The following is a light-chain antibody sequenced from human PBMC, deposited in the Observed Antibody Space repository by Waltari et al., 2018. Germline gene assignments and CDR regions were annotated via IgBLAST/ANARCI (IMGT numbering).Light chain of an antibody. CDR3: QQSGGSPPVT. V-gene: IGKV3-20*01. CDR2: GSS. J-gene: IGKJ5*01. Sequence: ESVLTQSPGTLSLSPGDRATPPCRASQTVGRSYLAWYQHKPGQTPRLLIYGSSTRAAGIPNRFSGSGSGTDFTLTISRLEPEDFAVYYCQQSGGSPPVTFGQGTRLEIK. CDR1: QTVGRSY.